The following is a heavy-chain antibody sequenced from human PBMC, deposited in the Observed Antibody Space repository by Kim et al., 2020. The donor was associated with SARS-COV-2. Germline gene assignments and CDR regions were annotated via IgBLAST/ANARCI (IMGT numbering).Heavy chain of an antibody. D-gene: IGHD6-13*01. CDR3: ARAGGIAAAVGYYGMDV. J-gene: IGHJ6*02. Sequence: SETLSLTCAVSGGSISSSNWWSWVRQPPGKGLEWIGEIYHSGSTNYNPSLKSRVTISVDNSKNQFSLKLSSVTAADTAVYYCARAGGIAAAVGYYGMDVWGQGTTVTVSS. CDR2: IYHSGST. V-gene: IGHV4-4*02. CDR1: GGSISSSNW.